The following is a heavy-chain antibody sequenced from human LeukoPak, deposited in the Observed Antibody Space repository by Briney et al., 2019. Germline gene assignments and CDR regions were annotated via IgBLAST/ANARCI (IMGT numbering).Heavy chain of an antibody. CDR2: INHSGST. V-gene: IGHV4-34*01. J-gene: IGHJ4*02. Sequence: SETLSLTCAVYGGSFSGYYWSWIRQPPGKGLVWIGEINHSGSTNYNPSLKSRVTISVDTSKNQFSLKLSSVTAADTAVYYCATHYVDTAMVPTGVFDYWGQGTLVTVSS. CDR3: ATHYVDTAMVPTGVFDY. D-gene: IGHD5-18*01. CDR1: GGSFSGYY.